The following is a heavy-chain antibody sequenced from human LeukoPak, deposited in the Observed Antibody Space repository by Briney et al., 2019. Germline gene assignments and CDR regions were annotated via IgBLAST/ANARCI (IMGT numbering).Heavy chain of an antibody. Sequence: GASVKVSCKASGYTFTGYYMYWVRQAPGQGLEWMGWINGNSGDTKYAQKFQGRVTVTRDTSINTVYMELSGLRSDDTAVYYCARDGDTPMVDFDYWGQGTLVTVSS. CDR2: INGNSGDT. CDR3: ARDGDTPMVDFDY. V-gene: IGHV1-2*02. CDR1: GYTFTGYY. J-gene: IGHJ4*02. D-gene: IGHD5-18*01.